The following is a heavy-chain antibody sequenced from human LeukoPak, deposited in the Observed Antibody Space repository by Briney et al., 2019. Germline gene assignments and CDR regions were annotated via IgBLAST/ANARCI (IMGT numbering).Heavy chain of an antibody. V-gene: IGHV3-64*01. D-gene: IGHD3-10*01. Sequence: PGGSLRLSCAASGFTFSSYAMHWVRQAPGKGLEYVSGISSNGGSTNYANSVKGRFTISRDNSKNTLYLQMGSLRVEDMAVYYCARGPYYGSGSHFSYYGMDVWGQGTTVTVSS. J-gene: IGHJ6*02. CDR1: GFTFSSYA. CDR3: ARGPYYGSGSHFSYYGMDV. CDR2: ISSNGGST.